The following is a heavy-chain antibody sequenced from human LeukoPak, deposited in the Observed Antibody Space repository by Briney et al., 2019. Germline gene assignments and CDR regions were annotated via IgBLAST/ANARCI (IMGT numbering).Heavy chain of an antibody. CDR2: ISSSSSTI. CDR3: ATEPLYYYYMDV. CDR1: GFSISNYN. D-gene: IGHD1-14*01. V-gene: IGHV3-48*01. Sequence: HSGGSLRLSCAASGFSISNYNMNWVRQAPGKGLEWLSSISSSSSTIFYADSVKGRLTISRDNAKNSVFLQMNSLRAEDTAVYYCATEPLYYYYMDVWGKGTTVTVSS. J-gene: IGHJ6*03.